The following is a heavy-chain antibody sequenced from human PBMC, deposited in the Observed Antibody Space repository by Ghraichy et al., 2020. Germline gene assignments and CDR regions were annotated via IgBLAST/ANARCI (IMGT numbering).Heavy chain of an antibody. V-gene: IGHV1-2*02. Sequence: ASVKVSCKASGYTFTGYYMHWVRQAPGQGLEWMGWINPNSGGTNYAQKFQGRVTMTRDTSISTAYMELSRLRSDDTAVYYCAREPYTTWGIAAAGNWFDPWGQGTLVTVSS. D-gene: IGHD6-13*01. J-gene: IGHJ5*02. CDR1: GYTFTGYY. CDR3: AREPYTTWGIAAAGNWFDP. CDR2: INPNSGGT.